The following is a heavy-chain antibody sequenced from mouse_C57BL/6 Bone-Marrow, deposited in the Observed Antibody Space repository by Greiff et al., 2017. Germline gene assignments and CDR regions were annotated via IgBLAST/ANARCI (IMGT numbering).Heavy chain of an antibody. CDR2: ISNGGGST. CDR1: GFTFSDYY. D-gene: IGHD1-1*01. V-gene: IGHV5-12*01. Sequence: VQVVESGGGLVQPGGSLKLSCAASGFTFSDYYMYWVRQTPEKRLEWVAYISNGGGSTYYPDTVKGRFTISRDNAKNTLYLQMSRLKSEDTAMYYCARHSYGSSYPFAYWGQGTLVTVSA. CDR3: ARHSYGSSYPFAY. J-gene: IGHJ3*01.